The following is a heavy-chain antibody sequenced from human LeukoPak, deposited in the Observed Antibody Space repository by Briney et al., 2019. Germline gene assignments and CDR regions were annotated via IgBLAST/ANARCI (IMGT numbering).Heavy chain of an antibody. CDR1: GFTFGSYA. CDR2: IGSDGRT. Sequence: PGGSLRLSCAASGFTFGSYAIFWVRQAPGKGLEWVSTIGSDGRTYYGDSVKGRFAISRDNSKNTLYLQMNSLRAEDTAVYYCARVRGYDTRDYDYWGQGTLVTVSS. J-gene: IGHJ4*02. D-gene: IGHD3-22*01. CDR3: ARVRGYDTRDYDY. V-gene: IGHV3-23*01.